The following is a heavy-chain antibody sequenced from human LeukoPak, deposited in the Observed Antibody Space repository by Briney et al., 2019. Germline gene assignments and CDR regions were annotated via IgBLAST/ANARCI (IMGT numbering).Heavy chain of an antibody. J-gene: IGHJ4*02. V-gene: IGHV3-30*18. CDR3: AKDRGSYYVTRFLGIFDY. CDR2: ISYDGSNK. D-gene: IGHD3-10*02. Sequence: PGGSLRLSCAASGFTFSSYGMHWVRQAPGKGLEWVAVISYDGSNKYYADSVKGRFTISRDNSKNTLYLQMNSLRAEDTAVYYCAKDRGSYYVTRFLGIFDYWGQGTLVTVSS. CDR1: GFTFSSYG.